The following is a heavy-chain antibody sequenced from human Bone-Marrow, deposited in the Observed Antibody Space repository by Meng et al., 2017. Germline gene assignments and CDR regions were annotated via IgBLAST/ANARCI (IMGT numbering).Heavy chain of an antibody. D-gene: IGHD3-10*01. CDR2: ISSSGSTR. CDR1: GFTFSSYE. Sequence: SCAASGFTFSSYEINWVRQAPGKGLEWVSYISSSGSTRYYADSVKGRFTISRDNAKNSLYLQMNSLRAEDTAVYYCSREGTFFFDYWGQGTRVTVSS. J-gene: IGHJ4*02. V-gene: IGHV3-48*03. CDR3: SREGTFFFDY.